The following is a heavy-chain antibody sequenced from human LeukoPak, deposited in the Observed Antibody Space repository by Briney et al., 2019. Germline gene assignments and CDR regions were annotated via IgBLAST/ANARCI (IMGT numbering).Heavy chain of an antibody. CDR3: AREIGYCSSTSCYTHFDY. CDR2: IWYDGSNK. V-gene: IGHV3-33*01. Sequence: GGSLRLSCAASGFTFSSYGMHWVRQAPGKGLEWVAVIWYDGSNKYYADSVKGRFTISRDNSKNTLYLQTNSLRAEDTAVYYCAREIGYCSSTSCYTHFDYWGQGTLVTVSS. J-gene: IGHJ4*02. CDR1: GFTFSSYG. D-gene: IGHD2-2*02.